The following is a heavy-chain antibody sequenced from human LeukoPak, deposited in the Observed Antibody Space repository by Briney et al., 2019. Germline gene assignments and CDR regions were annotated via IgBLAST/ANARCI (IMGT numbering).Heavy chain of an antibody. CDR2: ISSSGSTI. Sequence: GGSLRLSCAASGFTFSSYGMNWVRQAPGKGLEWVSYISSSGSTIYYADSVKGRFTISRDNAKNSLYLQMNSLRAEDTAVYYCARDLDSSSWYYFDYWGQGTLVTVSS. CDR3: ARDLDSSSWYYFDY. CDR1: GFTFSSYG. D-gene: IGHD6-13*01. V-gene: IGHV3-48*03. J-gene: IGHJ4*02.